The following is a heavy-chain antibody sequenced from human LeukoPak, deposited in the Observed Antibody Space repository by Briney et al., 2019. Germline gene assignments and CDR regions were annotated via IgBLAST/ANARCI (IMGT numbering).Heavy chain of an antibody. V-gene: IGHV4-39*01. D-gene: IGHD3-22*01. CDR1: GGSIGSNGFY. CDR2: NYYSENT. J-gene: IGHJ6*02. CDR3: GRHVSSGWDYYNGLDV. Sequence: SETLSLICTVSGGSIGSNGFYWGWIRQPPGKGLEWIGSNYYSENTHYNPSLKSRVTISGDTSKNQVSLTLSSVTAADTAVYYCGRHVSSGWDYYNGLDVWGQGTTVTVSS.